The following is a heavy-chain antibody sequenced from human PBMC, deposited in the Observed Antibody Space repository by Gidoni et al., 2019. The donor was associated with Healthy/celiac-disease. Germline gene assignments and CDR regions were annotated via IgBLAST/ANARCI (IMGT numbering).Heavy chain of an antibody. D-gene: IGHD5-12*01. J-gene: IGHJ4*02. CDR1: GYTFTSYA. V-gene: IGHV1-3*02. CDR3: ARGAGGGYDLDY. CDR2: SNAGNGNT. Sequence: VQLVQSGAEVKKPGASVKVPCKASGYTFTSYAMHWVRQAPGQRLERMGWSNAGNGNTKYSQEFQGRGTITRDTSASTAYMELSSLRSEDMAVYYCARGAGGGYDLDYWGQGTLVTVSS.